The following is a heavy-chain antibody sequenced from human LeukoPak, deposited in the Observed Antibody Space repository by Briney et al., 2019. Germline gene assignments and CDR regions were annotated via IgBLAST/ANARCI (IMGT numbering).Heavy chain of an antibody. CDR1: GFTFSSYA. Sequence: TGGSLRLSCAASGFTFSSYAMSWVRQAPGKGLEWVSAISGSGGSTYYADSVKGRFTISRDNSKNTLYLQMNSLRADDTAVYYCAKDQGMVAAILIYYGMDVWGQGTTVTVSS. J-gene: IGHJ6*02. CDR3: AKDQGMVAAILIYYGMDV. D-gene: IGHD2-15*01. CDR2: ISGSGGST. V-gene: IGHV3-23*01.